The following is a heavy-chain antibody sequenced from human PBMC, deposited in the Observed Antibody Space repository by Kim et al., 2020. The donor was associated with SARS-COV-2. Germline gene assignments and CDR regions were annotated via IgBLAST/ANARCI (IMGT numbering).Heavy chain of an antibody. CDR1: GFTFSSYS. Sequence: GGSLRLSCAASGFTFSSYSMNWVRQAPGKGLEWVSYISSSSSTIYYADSVKGRFTISRDNAKNSLYLQMNSLRDEDTAVYYCAREDVLMVYARDGYYYGMDVWGQGTTVTVSS. V-gene: IGHV3-48*02. CDR2: ISSSSSTI. CDR3: AREDVLMVYARDGYYYGMDV. J-gene: IGHJ6*02. D-gene: IGHD2-8*01.